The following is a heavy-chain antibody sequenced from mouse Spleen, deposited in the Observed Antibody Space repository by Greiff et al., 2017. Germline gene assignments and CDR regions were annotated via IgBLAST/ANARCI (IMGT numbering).Heavy chain of an antibody. CDR3: ARGEDGYSFAY. CDR1: GYTFTDYY. J-gene: IGHJ3*01. D-gene: IGHD2-3*01. V-gene: IGHV1-26*01. CDR2: INPNNGGT. Sequence: EVQLQQSGPELVKPGASVKISCKASGYTFTDYYMHWVKQSHGKSLEWIGDINPNNGGTSYNQKFKGKATLTVDKSSSTAYMELRSLTSEDSAVYYCARGEDGYSFAYWGQGTLVTVSA.